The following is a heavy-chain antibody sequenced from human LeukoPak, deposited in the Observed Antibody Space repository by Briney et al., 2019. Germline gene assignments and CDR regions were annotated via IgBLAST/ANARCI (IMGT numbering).Heavy chain of an antibody. CDR1: AYTFTGYY. Sequence: ASVKVSCKASAYTFTGYYMHWVRQAPGQGLEWMGWINPSSGGTNYAQKLQGRVTMTTDTSTSTAYMELRSLRSDDTAVYYCARDYTTMVRGVITPGKWGQGTLVTVSS. J-gene: IGHJ4*02. V-gene: IGHV1-2*02. D-gene: IGHD3-10*01. CDR3: ARDYTTMVRGVITPGK. CDR2: INPSSGGT.